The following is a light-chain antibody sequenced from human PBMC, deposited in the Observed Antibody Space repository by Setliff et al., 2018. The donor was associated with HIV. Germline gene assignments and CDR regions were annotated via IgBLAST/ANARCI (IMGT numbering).Light chain of an antibody. CDR3: SSYTTSSTYV. CDR2: NVS. V-gene: IGLV2-14*03. CDR1: SSDVGGYDY. Sequence: QSALTQPASVSGSPGQSITISCTGTSSDVGGYDYVSWYQHHPGKAPQLLIYNVSKQPSGVSNRFSGSKSGNTASLTISGLQAEDEADYYCSSYTTSSTYVFGPGTKVTVL. J-gene: IGLJ1*01.